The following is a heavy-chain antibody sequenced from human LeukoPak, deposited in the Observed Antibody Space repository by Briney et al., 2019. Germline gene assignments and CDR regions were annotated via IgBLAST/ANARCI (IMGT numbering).Heavy chain of an antibody. CDR1: GFTFSSYV. J-gene: IGHJ3*02. Sequence: GGSLRLSCAASGFTFSSYVMHWVRQAPGKGLQWVAFIRYDGSNKYYADSVKGRFTISRDNSKNTLYLQMNSLRAEDTAVYYCARVWNGYKRHAFDIWGQGTMVTVSS. CDR3: ARVWNGYKRHAFDI. V-gene: IGHV3-30*02. CDR2: IRYDGSNK. D-gene: IGHD5-24*01.